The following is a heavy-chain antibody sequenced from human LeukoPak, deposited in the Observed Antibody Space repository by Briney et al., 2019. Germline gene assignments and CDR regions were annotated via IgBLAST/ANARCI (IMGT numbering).Heavy chain of an antibody. CDR3: AKGIAAAGPTWFDP. CDR2: ISGSGGST. D-gene: IGHD6-13*01. CDR1: GFTFSSYA. J-gene: IGHJ5*02. V-gene: IGHV3-23*01. Sequence: PGGSLRLSCAASGFTFSSYAMSWVRQAPGNGLEWVSAISGSGGSTYYADSVKGRFTISRDNSKNTLYLQMNSLRAEDTALYYCAKGIAAAGPTWFDPWGQGTLVTVSS.